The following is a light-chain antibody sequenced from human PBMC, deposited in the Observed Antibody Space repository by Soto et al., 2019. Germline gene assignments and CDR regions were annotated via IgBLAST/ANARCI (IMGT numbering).Light chain of an antibody. CDR2: EAS. CDR3: QHYDTDPPFT. Sequence: DIQMTQSPSSLSASVGDRFTITCHASQDISNYLNWYQQKPGKAPKVLIYEASTLDTGVPSRFSGSGSGTDFTLTITSLQPEDIATYYCQHYDTDPPFTFGQGTKVDIK. V-gene: IGKV1-33*01. J-gene: IGKJ2*01. CDR1: QDISNY.